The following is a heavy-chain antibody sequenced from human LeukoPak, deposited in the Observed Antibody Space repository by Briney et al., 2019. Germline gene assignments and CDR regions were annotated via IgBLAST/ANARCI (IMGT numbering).Heavy chain of an antibody. CDR2: IDPSDSYT. J-gene: IGHJ5*02. CDR1: GYSFTSYW. D-gene: IGHD3-9*01. V-gene: IGHV5-10-1*01. Sequence: GGSLKISCKGSGYSFTSYWISWVRQMPGKGLEWMGRIDPSDSYTNYSPSFQGHVTISADKSISTAYLQWSSLKASDTAMYYCARHPPPTYYDILTGYYSYNWFDPWGQGTLVTVSS. CDR3: ARHPPPTYYDILTGYYSYNWFDP.